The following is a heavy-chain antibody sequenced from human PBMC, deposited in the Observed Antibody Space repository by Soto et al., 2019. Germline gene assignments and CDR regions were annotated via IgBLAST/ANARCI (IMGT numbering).Heavy chain of an antibody. CDR2: IYPGDSDT. D-gene: IGHD3-10*01. V-gene: IGHV5-51*01. J-gene: IGHJ4*02. CDR1: GYSFTTYW. Sequence: GESLKISCKGSGYSFTTYWIGWVRQIPGKGLEWMGIIYPGDSDTTYSPSFQGQVTISADKSISTAYLQWSSLKASDTAMYYCAMRYYYGSGTFPYYFDYWGQGTLVTVSS. CDR3: AMRYYYGSGTFPYYFDY.